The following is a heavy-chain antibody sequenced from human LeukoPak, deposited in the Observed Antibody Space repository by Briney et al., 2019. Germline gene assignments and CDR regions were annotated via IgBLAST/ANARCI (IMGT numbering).Heavy chain of an antibody. CDR3: AKRPSYCSGGSCYGSDFDY. Sequence: GGSLRLSCAASGFTFSSYGMHWVRQAPGKGLEWVAVISYDGSNKYYADSVKGRFTISRDNSKNTLYLQMNSLRAEDTAVYYCAKRPSYCSGGSCYGSDFDYWGQGTLVTVSS. J-gene: IGHJ4*02. V-gene: IGHV3-30*18. CDR1: GFTFSSYG. CDR2: ISYDGSNK. D-gene: IGHD2-15*01.